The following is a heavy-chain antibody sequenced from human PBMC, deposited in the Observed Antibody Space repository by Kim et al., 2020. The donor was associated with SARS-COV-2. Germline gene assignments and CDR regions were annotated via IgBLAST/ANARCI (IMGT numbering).Heavy chain of an antibody. Sequence: SETLSLTCTVSDGSISDSAYYWGWIRQSPGKGLEWIGSVYHTGSTFYNPPLKSRAAISVDTSANKFSLRLRSVTAADTAVYYCASQIQGIIITYYYYGMDVWGQGTTVTVSS. CDR1: DGSISDSAYY. CDR3: ASQIQGIIITYYYYGMDV. V-gene: IGHV4-39*01. CDR2: VYHTGST. J-gene: IGHJ6*02. D-gene: IGHD3-10*01.